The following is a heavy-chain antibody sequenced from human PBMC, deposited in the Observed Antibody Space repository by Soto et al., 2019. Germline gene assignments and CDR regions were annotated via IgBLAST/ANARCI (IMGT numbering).Heavy chain of an antibody. Sequence: QVQLVESGGGVVQPGRSLRLSCAASGFTFSSYGIHWVRQAPGKGLEWVALISYDGTDIYYADSVKGRFTISRDNSKNTLYLQMSSLGPEDTAVYYCVKERYAQLWLEDYGMDVWGQGTTVTV. D-gene: IGHD5-18*01. J-gene: IGHJ6*02. CDR2: ISYDGTDI. V-gene: IGHV3-30*18. CDR1: GFTFSSYG. CDR3: VKERYAQLWLEDYGMDV.